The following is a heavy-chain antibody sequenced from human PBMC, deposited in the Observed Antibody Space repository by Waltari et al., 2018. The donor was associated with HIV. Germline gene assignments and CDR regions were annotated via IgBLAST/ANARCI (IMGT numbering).Heavy chain of an antibody. J-gene: IGHJ5*02. CDR2: IYYSGST. D-gene: IGHD3-22*01. V-gene: IGHV4-39*01. CDR3: ARHSRITMIGNWFDP. Sequence: QLQLQESGPGLVKPSETLSLTCTVSGGSISSSSYYWGWLRQPPGKGLEWIGSIYYSGSTYYNPSLKSRVTISVDTSKNQFSLKLSSVTAADTAVYYCARHSRITMIGNWFDPWGQGTLVTVSS. CDR1: GGSISSSSYY.